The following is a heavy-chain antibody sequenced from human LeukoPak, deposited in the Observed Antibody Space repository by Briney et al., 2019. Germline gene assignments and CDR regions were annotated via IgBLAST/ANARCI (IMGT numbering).Heavy chain of an antibody. Sequence: GGSLRLSCAASGFTFSSYAMHWVRQAPGKGLEWVAVISYDGSNKYYADSVKGRFTISRDNSKNTLYLQMNSLRAEDTAVYYCARETVAPTLSILWYFDYWGQGTLVTVSS. J-gene: IGHJ4*02. CDR1: GFTFSSYA. CDR3: ARETVAPTLSILWYFDY. V-gene: IGHV3-30*04. CDR2: ISYDGSNK. D-gene: IGHD6-19*01.